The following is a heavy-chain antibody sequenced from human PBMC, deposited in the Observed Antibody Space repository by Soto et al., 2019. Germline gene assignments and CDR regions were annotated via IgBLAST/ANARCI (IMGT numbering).Heavy chain of an antibody. J-gene: IGHJ3*01. CDR3: ARYDAFKAFDL. V-gene: IGHV3-21*06. CDR1: GFTFSSYA. Sequence: GGSLRLSCAASGFTFSSYAMSWVRQAPGKGLEWVASISSGSVYIDFADSVKGRFTISRDDVTNSVSLQMDSLRVEDTGIYYCARYDAFKAFDLWGQGTMVTVSS. CDR2: ISSGSVYI. D-gene: IGHD1-1*01.